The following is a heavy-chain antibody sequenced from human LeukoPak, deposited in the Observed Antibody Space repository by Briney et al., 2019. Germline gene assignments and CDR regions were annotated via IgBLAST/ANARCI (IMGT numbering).Heavy chain of an antibody. J-gene: IGHJ4*02. Sequence: GGSLRLSCSASGFTFSNYAMSWVRQAPGKGLEGGSAISGRGGSTYYADSVKGRFTISRDNSKNTLYLQMNSLRAEDTAVYHCAKEVYYYDSSGYYGYWGQGTLVTVSS. V-gene: IGHV3-23*01. CDR3: AKEVYYYDSSGYYGY. CDR2: ISGRGGST. CDR1: GFTFSNYA. D-gene: IGHD3-22*01.